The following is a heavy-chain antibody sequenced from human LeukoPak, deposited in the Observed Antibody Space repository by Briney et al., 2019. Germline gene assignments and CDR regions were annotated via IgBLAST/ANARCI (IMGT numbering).Heavy chain of an antibody. Sequence: SETLSLSCTVSGDSISGDYWTWIRQPPGKGLEWIGYVYYTGTTNCNPSLKSRLTISVDTSKNQLSLKLSSVTAADTAVYYCARDPRLSWYFDLWGRGTLVTVSS. D-gene: IGHD5-12*01. CDR3: ARDPRLSWYFDL. V-gene: IGHV4-59*01. CDR2: VYYTGTT. CDR1: GDSISGDY. J-gene: IGHJ2*01.